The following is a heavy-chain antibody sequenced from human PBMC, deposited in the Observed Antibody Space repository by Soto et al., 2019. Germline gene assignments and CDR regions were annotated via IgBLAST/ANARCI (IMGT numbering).Heavy chain of an antibody. Sequence: PGGSLRLSCAASGFTFTSYAVHWVRQAPGKGLEWVAVISSDGSRKYYADSVKGRFTISRDNSKNTLYLQMNSLRPEDTAVYYCAREVWEHTPRGDSHYYGMDFWGQGTRVTVSS. CDR1: GFTFTSYA. J-gene: IGHJ6*02. V-gene: IGHV3-30-3*01. D-gene: IGHD2-21*02. CDR2: ISSDGSRK. CDR3: AREVWEHTPRGDSHYYGMDF.